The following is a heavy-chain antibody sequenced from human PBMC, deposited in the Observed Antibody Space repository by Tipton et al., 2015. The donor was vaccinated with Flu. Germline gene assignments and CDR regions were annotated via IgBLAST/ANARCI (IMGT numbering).Heavy chain of an antibody. CDR3: AKVPLTILVVRAHFDY. D-gene: IGHD2-2*01. CDR2: ISGSGGCT. Sequence: SLRLSCAASGFTFSNYAMRWVRQAPGKGLEWVSGISGSGGCTYYADSVKGRFTISRDNSKNTLYLQMNSLRAEDTAVYYCAKVPLTILVVRAHFDYWGQGSLVTVSS. V-gene: IGHV3-23*01. J-gene: IGHJ4*02. CDR1: GFTFSNYA.